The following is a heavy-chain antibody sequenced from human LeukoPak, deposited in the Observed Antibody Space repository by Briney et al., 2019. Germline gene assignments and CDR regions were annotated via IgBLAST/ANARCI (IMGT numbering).Heavy chain of an antibody. CDR1: GFTFSSYG. CDR2: ISYDGSNK. V-gene: IGHV3-30*18. J-gene: IGHJ3*02. CDR3: AKDVTKYYYDSSGYYGTFDI. D-gene: IGHD3-22*01. Sequence: GRSLRLSCAASGFTFSSYGMHWVRQAPGKGLEWVAVISYDGSNKYYADSVKGRFTISRDNSKNTLYLQMNSLRAEDTAAYYCAKDVTKYYYDSSGYYGTFDIWGQGTMVTVSS.